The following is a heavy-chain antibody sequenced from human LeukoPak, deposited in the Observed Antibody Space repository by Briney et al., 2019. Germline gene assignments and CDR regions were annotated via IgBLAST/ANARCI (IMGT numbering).Heavy chain of an antibody. D-gene: IGHD3-3*01. CDR2: IIPIFGTA. CDR1: GGTFSSYA. Sequence: SVKVSCKATGGTFSSYAISWVRQAPGQGLEWMGRIIPIFGTANYAQKFQGRVTITTDESTSTAYMELSSLRSEDTAVYYCARARPTIWYAFDIWGQGTMVTVSS. V-gene: IGHV1-69*05. CDR3: ARARPTIWYAFDI. J-gene: IGHJ3*02.